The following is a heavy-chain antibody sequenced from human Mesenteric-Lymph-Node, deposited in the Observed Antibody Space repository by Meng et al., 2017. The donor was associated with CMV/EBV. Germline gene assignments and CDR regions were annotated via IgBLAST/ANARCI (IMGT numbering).Heavy chain of an antibody. Sequence: SLTCTVSGGSISSYYWSWIRQPPGKGLEWIGYIFHSGSTNYNPSLKSRVSISIDTSKNQFSLKLSSVTAADTALYYCARVDTYGPDYWGQGTLVHRLL. CDR3: ARVDTYGPDY. CDR1: GGSISSYY. D-gene: IGHD2-8*01. V-gene: IGHV4-59*01. CDR2: IFHSGST. J-gene: IGHJ4*02.